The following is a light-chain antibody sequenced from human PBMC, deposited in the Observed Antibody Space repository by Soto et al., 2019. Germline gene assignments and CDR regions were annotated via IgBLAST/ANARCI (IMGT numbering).Light chain of an antibody. J-gene: IGKJ4*01. CDR1: QTVRNNY. Sequence: VLILSPGTLSLSPGQRATLXXRDSQTVRNNYLAWYQQKPGQAPRVXIYDASSRATGIPDRFSGGGSGTDFTLTISSLQAEDGTTYCCQLATCFPLPFGEGT. V-gene: IGKV3-20*01. CDR3: QLATCFPLP. CDR2: DAS.